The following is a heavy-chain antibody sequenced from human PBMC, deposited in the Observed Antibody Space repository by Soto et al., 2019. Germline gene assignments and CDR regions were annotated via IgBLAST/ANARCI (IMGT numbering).Heavy chain of an antibody. V-gene: IGHV3-9*01. CDR1: GFPLGEYA. CDR2: ITWNSDMI. J-gene: IGHJ6*02. D-gene: IGHD2-2*01. Sequence: GGSVRLSCAASGFPLGEYAMHLVRRAPGKGLEWVASITWNSDMIGYADSVKGRFTISRDKGENSLYLQMRSLRREDKALYYCAKVGYAYCVSAMDVWGLGITVTV. CDR3: AKVGYAYCVSAMDV.